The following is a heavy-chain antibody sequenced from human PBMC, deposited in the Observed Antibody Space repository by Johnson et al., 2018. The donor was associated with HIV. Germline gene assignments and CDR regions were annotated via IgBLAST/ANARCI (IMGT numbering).Heavy chain of an antibody. J-gene: IGHJ3*01. CDR3: TTDANWNYGQGAFDV. CDR1: GFTFSSYA. CDR2: ISGSGGDT. Sequence: VQLVESGGDLVKPGGSLRLSCAASGFTFSSYAMSWVRQAPGKGLEWVSAISGSGGDTYYADSVKGRFTISRDNSKNTLYLKMNSLKTEDTAIYCCTTDANWNYGQGAFDVWGQGTTVTVSS. V-gene: IGHV3-23*04. D-gene: IGHD1-7*01.